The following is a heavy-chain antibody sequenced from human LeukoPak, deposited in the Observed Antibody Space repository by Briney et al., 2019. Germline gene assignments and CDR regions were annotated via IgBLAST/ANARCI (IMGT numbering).Heavy chain of an antibody. CDR3: ARDKQDYYDSSGYSSDNFDY. CDR2: IYYSGST. J-gene: IGHJ4*02. Sequence: SETLSLTCTVSGGSISSYYWYWIRQPPGKGLEWIGYIYYSGSTNYNPSLKSRVTISVDTSKNQFSLKLSSVTAADTAVYYCARDKQDYYDSSGYSSDNFDYWGQGTLVTVSS. CDR1: GGSISSYY. D-gene: IGHD3-22*01. V-gene: IGHV4-59*12.